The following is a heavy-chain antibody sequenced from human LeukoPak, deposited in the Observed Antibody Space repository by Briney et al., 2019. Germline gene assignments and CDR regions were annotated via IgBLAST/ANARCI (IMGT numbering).Heavy chain of an antibody. CDR3: ARVSRTYYYDSSGYPIDY. CDR2: ISGSGGST. J-gene: IGHJ4*02. D-gene: IGHD3-22*01. Sequence: PGGSLRLSCAASGFTFSSYAMSWVRQAPGKGLEWVSAISGSGGSTYYADSVKGRFTISRDNSKNTLYLQMNSLRAEDTAVYYCARVSRTYYYDSSGYPIDYWGQGTLVTVSS. CDR1: GFTFSSYA. V-gene: IGHV3-23*01.